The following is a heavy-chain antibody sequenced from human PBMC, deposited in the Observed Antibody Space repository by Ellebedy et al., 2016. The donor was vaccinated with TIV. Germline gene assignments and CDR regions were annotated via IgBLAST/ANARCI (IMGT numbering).Heavy chain of an antibody. Sequence: PGGSLRLSCAASGFIFSGSWMTWVRQAPGKGLEWVANINQDGSDEYYVDSVKGRFTISRDNAKNSLYLQMNSLRAEDTAVYYCARYLGLHWYPEPAAHWGQGTLVAVSS. CDR1: GFIFSGSW. J-gene: IGHJ4*02. CDR3: ARYLGLHWYPEPAAH. D-gene: IGHD2-8*02. V-gene: IGHV3-7*03. CDR2: INQDGSDE.